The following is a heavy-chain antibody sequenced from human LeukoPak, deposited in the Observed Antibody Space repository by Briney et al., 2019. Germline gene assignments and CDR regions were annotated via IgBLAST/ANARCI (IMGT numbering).Heavy chain of an antibody. CDR2: FHHSGST. J-gene: IGHJ2*01. D-gene: IGHD3-22*01. V-gene: IGHV4-59*01. Sequence: SETLSLTCTVSGGSMSSYFWNWIRQPPGKGLEWIGYFHHSGSTKYNSSLKSRVTISVDTSKRRVSLNLSSVTAADTATYYCARVDFYYDSSGSEANYRYFDFWGRGTLVTVSS. CDR3: ARVDFYYDSSGSEANYRYFDF. CDR1: GGSMSSYF.